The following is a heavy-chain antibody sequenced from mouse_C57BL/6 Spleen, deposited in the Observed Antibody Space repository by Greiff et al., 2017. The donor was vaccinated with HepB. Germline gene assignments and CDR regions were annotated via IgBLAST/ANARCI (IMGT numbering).Heavy chain of an antibody. Sequence: QVQLQQPGAELVMPGASVKLSCKASGYTFTSYWMHWVKQRPGQGLEWIGEIDPSDSYTNYNQKFQCKSTLTVYKSSSTAYMQLSSLTSEDSAVYYCARGTTLDVWGTGTTVTVSS. V-gene: IGHV1-69*01. D-gene: IGHD1-1*01. CDR3: ARGTTLDV. J-gene: IGHJ1*03. CDR2: IDPSDSYT. CDR1: GYTFTSYW.